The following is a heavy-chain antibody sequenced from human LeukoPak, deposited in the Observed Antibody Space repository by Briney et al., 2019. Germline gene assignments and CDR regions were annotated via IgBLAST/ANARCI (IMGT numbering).Heavy chain of an antibody. CDR1: GFNFNTYG. D-gene: IGHD2/OR15-2a*01. J-gene: IGHJ5*02. V-gene: IGHV3-33*01. Sequence: GGSLRLSCVASGFNFNTYGMHWVRQAPGKGLEWMASIWYDGTNENYADSVKGRFTISRDNSNNTLYLQMNSLRGEDTASYYCASLGAFSSNHVLRWFDPWGQGTLVTVSS. CDR2: IWYDGTNE. CDR3: ASLGAFSSNHVLRWFDP.